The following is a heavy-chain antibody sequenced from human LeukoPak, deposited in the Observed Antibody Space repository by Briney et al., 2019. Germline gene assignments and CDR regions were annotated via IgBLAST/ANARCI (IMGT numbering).Heavy chain of an antibody. Sequence: PSETLSLTCSVSSYYISSGYYWGWIRQPPGKWLEWIGSIYHTGSTYYNPSLKSRVTISIDTSKNQFSLKLSSVTAADTAVYYCARDTSSTWYFYAFDIWGQGTMVTVSS. CDR2: IYHTGST. J-gene: IGHJ3*02. D-gene: IGHD6-13*01. CDR3: ARDTSSTWYFYAFDI. CDR1: SYYISSGYY. V-gene: IGHV4-38-2*02.